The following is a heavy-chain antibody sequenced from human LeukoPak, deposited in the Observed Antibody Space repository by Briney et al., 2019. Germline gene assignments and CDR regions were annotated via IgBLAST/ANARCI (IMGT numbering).Heavy chain of an antibody. V-gene: IGHV4-4*07. J-gene: IGHJ5*02. CDR2: IYSSGYT. Sequence: SETLSLTCTVSGDSISSYYWSWIRQPAGKGLEWIGRIYSSGYTIYNPSLKSRVTMSLGTSKNQFSLKVTSVTAADTAVYYCAKDRVLIRATNTWFDPWGQGTLVTVSS. CDR3: AKDRVLIRATNTWFDP. D-gene: IGHD2-15*01. CDR1: GDSISSYY.